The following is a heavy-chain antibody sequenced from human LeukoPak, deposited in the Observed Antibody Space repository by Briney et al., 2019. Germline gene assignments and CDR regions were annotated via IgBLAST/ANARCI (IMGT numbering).Heavy chain of an antibody. CDR3: ARGPSDCSGGSCYSYWCDP. CDR2: INHSGST. V-gene: IGHV4-34*01. D-gene: IGHD2-15*01. Sequence: SQCLSPTWAVDGGSFSGNYWSWISQPPRKGLEWIGEINHSGSTKYTPSIRSRVTISVDTSKTQFSLKLSSVTAADTAVYYCARGPSDCSGGSCYSYWCDPWGQGNLVTVSS. J-gene: IGHJ5*02. CDR1: GGSFSGNY.